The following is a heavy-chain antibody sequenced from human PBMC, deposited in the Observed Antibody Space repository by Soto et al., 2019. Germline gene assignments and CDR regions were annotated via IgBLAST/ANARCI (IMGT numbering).Heavy chain of an antibody. CDR1: GYTFTSYD. Sequence: ASVKVSCKASGYTFTSYDINWVRQAIGQGLEWMGWMNPNSGNTGYAQKFQGRVTMTRNTSISTAYMELSSLRSEDTAVYYCARERVTMVRGRKGYYYYGMDVWGQGTTVTVSS. CDR2: MNPNSGNT. D-gene: IGHD3-10*01. J-gene: IGHJ6*02. V-gene: IGHV1-8*01. CDR3: ARERVTMVRGRKGYYYYGMDV.